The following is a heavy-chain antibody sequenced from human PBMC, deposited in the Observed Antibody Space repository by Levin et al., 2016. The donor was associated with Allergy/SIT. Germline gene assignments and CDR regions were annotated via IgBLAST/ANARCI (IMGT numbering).Heavy chain of an antibody. CDR1: GDSISSSTYY. D-gene: IGHD2-15*01. Sequence: SETLSLTCTVSGDSISSSTYYWGWIRQPPGKGLEWIGTIYHSGSTYYNPSLKSRVTISVDTSKSQFSLKLSSVTAADTAVYYCAREVGGVGIDIWGQGTVVTVSS. CDR3: AREVGGVGIDI. CDR2: IYHSGST. V-gene: IGHV4-39*02. J-gene: IGHJ3*02.